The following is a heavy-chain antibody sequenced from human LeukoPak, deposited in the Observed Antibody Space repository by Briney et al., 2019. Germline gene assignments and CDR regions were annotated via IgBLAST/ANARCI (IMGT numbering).Heavy chain of an antibody. Sequence: KESGPTLVKPTQTLTLTCTLSGFSLSTSGVGVGWIRQPPRKALEWLALIYWDDDIRYSPSLRSRLTITKDTSKNQVVLTMTNMDPVDTVTYYCAHSVGSAGSGIYFDYWGQGTLVTVSS. CDR1: GFSLSTSGVG. J-gene: IGHJ4*02. CDR3: AHSVGSAGSGIYFDY. D-gene: IGHD6-13*01. V-gene: IGHV2-5*02. CDR2: IYWDDDI.